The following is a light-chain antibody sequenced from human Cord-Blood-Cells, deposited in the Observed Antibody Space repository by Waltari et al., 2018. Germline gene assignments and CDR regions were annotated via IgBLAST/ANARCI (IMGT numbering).Light chain of an antibody. CDR3: QQYYSTPWT. V-gene: IGKV4-1*01. J-gene: IGKJ1*01. Sequence: DIVMTQSPDSLSVSLGESATINFKSSQSVLYSSNNKNYLPWYPHKPGQTPKLLISWASTRESGVPDRFSGSRSGTDFTLTISSRHAEDVAVYYCQQYYSTPWTFGQGTKVEIK. CDR2: WAS. CDR1: QSVLYSSNNKNY.